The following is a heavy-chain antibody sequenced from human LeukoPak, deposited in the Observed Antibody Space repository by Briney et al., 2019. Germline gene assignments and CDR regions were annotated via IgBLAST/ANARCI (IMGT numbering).Heavy chain of an antibody. V-gene: IGHV1-46*01. CDR3: ARDRAGYSSGWRDNFDY. CDR1: GYTFTSYY. D-gene: IGHD6-19*01. CDR2: INPSGGGT. J-gene: IGHJ4*02. Sequence: ASVKVSCKASGYTFTSYYMHWVRKAPGQGLEWMGIINPSGGGTSYAQKFQGRVTMTRDTSTSTVYMELSSLRSEDTAVYYCARDRAGYSSGWRDNFDYWGQGTLVTVSS.